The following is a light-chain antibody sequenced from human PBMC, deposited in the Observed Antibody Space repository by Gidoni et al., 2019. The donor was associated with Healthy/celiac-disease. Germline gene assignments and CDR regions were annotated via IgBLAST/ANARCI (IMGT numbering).Light chain of an antibody. CDR2: WAS. V-gene: IGKV4-1*01. Sequence: DIVMTQPPDSLAVSLGERATINCKSSQSVLYSSNNKNYLAWYQQKPGQPPKLLIYWASTRESGVPDRVSGSGSGTDFTLTISSLQAEDVAVYYCQQYYSTPPTFGQGTKVEIK. CDR3: QQYYSTPPT. CDR1: QSVLYSSNNKNY. J-gene: IGKJ1*01.